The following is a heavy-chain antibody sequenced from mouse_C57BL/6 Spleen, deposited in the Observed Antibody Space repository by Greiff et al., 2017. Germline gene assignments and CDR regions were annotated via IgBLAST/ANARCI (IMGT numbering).Heavy chain of an antibody. CDR3: ASTTVVAIDY. J-gene: IGHJ2*01. CDR1: GYTFTSYW. D-gene: IGHD1-1*01. Sequence: VQLQQPGAELVMPGASVKLSCKASGYTFTSYWMHWVKQRPGQGLEWIGEIDPSDSYTNYNQKFKGKSTLTVDKSSSTAYMQLSSLTSEDSAVYYCASTTVVAIDYWGQGTTLTVSS. CDR2: IDPSDSYT. V-gene: IGHV1-69*01.